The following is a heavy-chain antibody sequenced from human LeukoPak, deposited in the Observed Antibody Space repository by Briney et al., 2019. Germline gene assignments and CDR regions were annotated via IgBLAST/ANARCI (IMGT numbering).Heavy chain of an antibody. J-gene: IGHJ4*02. CDR3: ARERDYYGSGSSPGNDY. Sequence: GSSVKVSCKASGGTFSSYAISWVRQAPGQGLEWMGVIIPIFGTANYAQKFQGRVTITADESTSTAYMELSSLRSEDTAVYYCARERDYYGSGSSPGNDYWGQGTLVTVSS. CDR1: GGTFSSYA. CDR2: IIPIFGTA. D-gene: IGHD3-10*01. V-gene: IGHV1-69*01.